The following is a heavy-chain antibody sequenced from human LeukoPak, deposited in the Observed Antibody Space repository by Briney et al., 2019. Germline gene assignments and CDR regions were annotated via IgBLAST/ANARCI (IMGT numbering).Heavy chain of an antibody. Sequence: PGGSLRLSCAASGFTFNSYAMTWVRQAPGKGLEWVSYISSSSSTIYYADSVKGRFTISRDNAKNSLYLQMNSLRAEDTAVYYCARDRRVGATLAFDIWGQGTMVTVSS. CDR1: GFTFNSYA. CDR3: ARDRRVGATLAFDI. V-gene: IGHV3-48*01. J-gene: IGHJ3*02. D-gene: IGHD1-26*01. CDR2: ISSSSSTI.